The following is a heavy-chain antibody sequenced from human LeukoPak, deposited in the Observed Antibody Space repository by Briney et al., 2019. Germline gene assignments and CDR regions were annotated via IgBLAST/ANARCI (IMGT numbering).Heavy chain of an antibody. CDR2: IKQDGSEK. CDR3: ARGRWGSGYYFDY. J-gene: IGHJ4*02. V-gene: IGHV3-7*01. Sequence: GGCLRLSCAASGFTFSTYWMSWVRQAPGKGLEYVANIKQDGSEKYYVDSVKGRFTISRDNAKNSLYLQMNSLRAEDTAVYYCARGRWGSGYYFDYWGQGTLVTVSS. D-gene: IGHD6-25*01. CDR1: GFTFSTYW.